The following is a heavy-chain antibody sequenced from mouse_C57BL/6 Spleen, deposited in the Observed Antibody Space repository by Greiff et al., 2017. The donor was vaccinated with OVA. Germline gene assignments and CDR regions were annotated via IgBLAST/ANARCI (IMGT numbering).Heavy chain of an antibody. V-gene: IGHV1-54*01. D-gene: IGHD2-2*01. Sequence: VKLMESGAELVRPGTSVKVSCKASGYAFTNYLIEWVKQRPGQGLEWIGVINPGSGGTNYNEKFKGKATLTADKSSSTAYMQLSSLTSEDAAVYFCASSRAYGCNDAMDYWGQGTSVTVSS. CDR1: GYAFTNYL. CDR3: ASSRAYGCNDAMDY. J-gene: IGHJ4*01. CDR2: INPGSGGT.